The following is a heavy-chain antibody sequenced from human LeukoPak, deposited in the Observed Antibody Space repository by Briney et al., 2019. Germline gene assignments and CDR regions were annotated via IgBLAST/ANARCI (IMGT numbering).Heavy chain of an antibody. J-gene: IGHJ5*02. CDR3: ARRRSELNWFDP. V-gene: IGHV4-39*07. D-gene: IGHD3-3*01. CDR1: GGSISSGDYY. CDR2: INYSGST. Sequence: SETLSLTCTVSGGSISSGDYYWGWIRQPPGKGLELIAGINYSGSTYYTPSLQSRVTISLDTSNNQFSLRLSSVTAADTALYYCARRRSELNWFDPWGQGTLVTVSS.